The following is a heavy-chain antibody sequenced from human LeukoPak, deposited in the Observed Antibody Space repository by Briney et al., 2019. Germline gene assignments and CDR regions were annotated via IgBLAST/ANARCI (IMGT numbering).Heavy chain of an antibody. D-gene: IGHD5-24*01. CDR3: ARDHKGNGYSLDY. V-gene: IGHV3-21*01. J-gene: IGHJ4*02. Sequence: KSGGSLRLSCAASGFTFKTFVMSWVRQAPGKGLEWVSSISSSSSYIYYADSVKGRFTISRDNAKNSLYLQMNSLRAEDTAVYYCARDHKGNGYSLDYWGQGTLVTVSS. CDR1: GFTFKTFV. CDR2: ISSSSSYI.